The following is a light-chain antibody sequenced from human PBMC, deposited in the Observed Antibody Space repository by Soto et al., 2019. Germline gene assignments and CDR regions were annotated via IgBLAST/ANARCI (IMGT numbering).Light chain of an antibody. CDR3: QQSYSTLLT. CDR2: AAS. V-gene: IGKV1-39*01. J-gene: IGKJ4*01. CDR1: QSISIY. Sequence: VKMTQSLSSLSASVGDRVTITCRASQSISIYLNWYQQKPGKAPKLLIYAASSLQSGVPSRFSGSGSGTDFTLTISSLQPEDFATYYCQQSYSTLLTFGGGTKVDIK.